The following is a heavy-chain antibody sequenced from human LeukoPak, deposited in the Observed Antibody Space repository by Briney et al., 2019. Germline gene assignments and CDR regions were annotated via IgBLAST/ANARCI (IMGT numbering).Heavy chain of an antibody. Sequence: PSETLSLTCTVSGVSINSHYWSWIRQSPGKGLEWIAYGHYSGTTNYNPSLKSRVTISVDTSKNQFSLKLTSVSAADTAMYYCARHGTGTGYPLDYWGPGTLVTVSS. CDR1: GVSINSHY. CDR3: ARHGTGTGYPLDY. D-gene: IGHD3/OR15-3a*01. V-gene: IGHV4-59*08. J-gene: IGHJ4*02. CDR2: GHYSGTT.